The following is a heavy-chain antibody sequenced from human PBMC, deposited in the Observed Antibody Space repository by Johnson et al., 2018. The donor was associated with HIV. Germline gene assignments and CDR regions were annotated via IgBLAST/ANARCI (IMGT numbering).Heavy chain of an antibody. CDR3: FLGQTQRGDACDI. CDR2: ISWNSGSI. D-gene: IGHD6-25*01. J-gene: IGHJ3*02. Sequence: VQLVESGGGLVQPGGSLTLSFAASGFTFDDDAMGWVRHAPGKGLEWVSGISWNSGSIGYADSVKGRFTISRDNAKNSLYLQMNSLRAEDTALYYCFLGQTQRGDACDIWGQGTMVTVSS. CDR1: GFTFDDDA. V-gene: IGHV3-9*01.